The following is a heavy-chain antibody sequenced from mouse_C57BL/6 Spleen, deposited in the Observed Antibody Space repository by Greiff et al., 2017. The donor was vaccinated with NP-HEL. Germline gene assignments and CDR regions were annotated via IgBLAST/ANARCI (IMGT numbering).Heavy chain of an antibody. V-gene: IGHV14-4*01. CDR1: GFNIKDDY. CDR2: IDPENGDT. CDR3: TKLGLDY. Sequence: EVQLVESGAELVRPGASVKLSCTASGFNIKDDYMHWVKQRPEQGLEWIGWIDPENGDTEYASKFQGKATITADTSSNTAYLQLSSLTSEDTAVYYCTKLGLDYWGQGTTLTVSS. J-gene: IGHJ2*01. D-gene: IGHD4-1*01.